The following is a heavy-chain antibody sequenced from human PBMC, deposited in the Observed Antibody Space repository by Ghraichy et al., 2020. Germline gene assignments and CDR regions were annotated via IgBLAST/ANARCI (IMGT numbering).Heavy chain of an antibody. CDR3: ARDRLDSSSTSCPYGVATYYGMDV. CDR1: GGSVSSGSSY. Sequence: SETLSLTCTVSGGSVSSGSSYWSWIRQPPGKGLEWIGAIYYSGTTNYNPSLKSRVTISVDTSKNQFSLKLSSVTAADTAVYYCARDRLDSSSTSCPYGVATYYGMDVWGQGTTVTVSS. J-gene: IGHJ6*02. V-gene: IGHV4-61*01. D-gene: IGHD2-2*01. CDR2: IYYSGTT.